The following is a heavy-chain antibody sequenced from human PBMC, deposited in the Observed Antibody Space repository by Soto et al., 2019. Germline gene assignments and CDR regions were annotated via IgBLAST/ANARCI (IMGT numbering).Heavy chain of an antibody. J-gene: IGHJ4*02. V-gene: IGHV3-74*01. D-gene: IGHD6-19*01. CDR2: INSDGSST. CDR1: GFTFSSYW. Sequence: EVQLVESGGGLVQPGGALRLSCAASGFTFSSYWMHWVRQAPGKGLVWVSRINSDGSSTSYAESVKGRFTISSDNAKNTLYLHKNSLRAEDTAVYYCARWGQWLGTENFDYWGQGTLVTVSA. CDR3: ARWGQWLGTENFDY.